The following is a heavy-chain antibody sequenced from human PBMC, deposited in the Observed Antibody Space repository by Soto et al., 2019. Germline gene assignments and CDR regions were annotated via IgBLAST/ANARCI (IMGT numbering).Heavy chain of an antibody. V-gene: IGHV1-2*02. D-gene: IGHD5-12*01. CDR1: GPTFIAYY. CDR2: IDPKSGGT. J-gene: IGHJ4*02. CDR3: ARVSVDVPE. Sequence: QLVQSGAEVKKPGASVRVSCKTSGPTFIAYYIHWVRQAPGQGLEWMGWIDPKSGGTTYEQKFLGRVTMTRDTSINTAYMDLNRLTSDDTAVYYCARVSVDVPEWGKGNLITVSS.